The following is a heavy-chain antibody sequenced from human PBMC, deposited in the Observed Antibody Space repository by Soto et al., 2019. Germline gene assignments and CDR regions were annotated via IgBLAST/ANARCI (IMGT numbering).Heavy chain of an antibody. J-gene: IGHJ4*02. CDR3: ASYGSGKTSSAFDI. D-gene: IGHD3-10*01. V-gene: IGHV4-4*02. CDR1: GGSISSSNW. Sequence: PSETLSLTCAVSGGSISSSNWWSWVRQPPGKGLEWIGEIYHSGSTNYNPSLKSRVTISVDKSKNQFSLKLSSVTAADTAVYYCASYGSGKTSSAFDIWGQGTLVTVSS. CDR2: IYHSGST.